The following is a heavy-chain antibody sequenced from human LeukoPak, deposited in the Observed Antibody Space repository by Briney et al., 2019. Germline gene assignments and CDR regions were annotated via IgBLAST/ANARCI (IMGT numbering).Heavy chain of an antibody. J-gene: IGHJ5*02. CDR3: ARGAYDSSGYYWFDP. CDR1: GGSISSYY. D-gene: IGHD3-22*01. Sequence: PSETLSLTCTVSGGSISSYYWSWIRQPPEEGLEWIGSIYYTGSTYYNPSLKSRVTISVDTSKNQFSLKLSSVTAADTAVYYCARGAYDSSGYYWFDPWGQGTLVTVSS. CDR2: IYYTGST. V-gene: IGHV4-59*12.